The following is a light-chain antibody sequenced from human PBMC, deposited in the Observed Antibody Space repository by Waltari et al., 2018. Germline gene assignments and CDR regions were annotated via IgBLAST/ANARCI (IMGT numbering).Light chain of an antibody. CDR1: GSDVGGYNY. CDR3: SSYAGSFPYV. J-gene: IGLJ1*01. CDR2: EVS. V-gene: IGLV2-8*01. Sequence: QSALTQPPSASGSPGQSVTISCTGTGSDVGGYNYVSWYQQHPGKAPKRMIYEVSKRPSGVPDRFSGSKSGNTASLTVSGLQSEDEADYYCSSYAGSFPYVFGTGTKVTVL.